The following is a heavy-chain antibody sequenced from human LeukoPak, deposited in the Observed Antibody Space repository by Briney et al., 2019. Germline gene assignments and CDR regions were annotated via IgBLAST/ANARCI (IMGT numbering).Heavy chain of an antibody. CDR2: ISFDGSNK. CDR1: GFIFRNFG. D-gene: IGHD1-26*01. CDR3: AKGWGGDYYYGMDV. J-gene: IGHJ6*02. Sequence: GGSLRLSCAASGFIFRNFGIHWVRRAPGKGLEWVSVISFDGSNKYYADSVKGRFTISRDNSKNTLYLQMNSLRAEDTAVYYCAKGWGGDYYYGMDVWGQGTTVTVSS. V-gene: IGHV3-30*18.